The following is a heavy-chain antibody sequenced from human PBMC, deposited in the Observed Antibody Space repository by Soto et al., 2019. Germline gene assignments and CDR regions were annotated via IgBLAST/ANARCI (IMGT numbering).Heavy chain of an antibody. D-gene: IGHD2-2*01. CDR2: IIPLFGTT. J-gene: IGHJ6*02. V-gene: IGHV1-69*12. CDR3: ATQPGVYFHYYGMDV. CDR1: GDTFNNYA. Sequence: QVQLVQSGAEVKKPGSSVKVSCKASGDTFNNYAINWVRQAPGQGLEWMGGIIPLFGTTNYARNFQGRVTITADESTSTAYMELSSLRSEDTAVYYCATQPGVYFHYYGMDVWGQGTTVSVSS.